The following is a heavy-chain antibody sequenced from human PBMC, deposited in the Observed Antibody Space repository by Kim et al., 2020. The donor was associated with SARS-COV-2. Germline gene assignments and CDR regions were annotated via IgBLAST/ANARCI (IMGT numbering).Heavy chain of an antibody. Sequence: SETLSLTCTVSGGSISSGGYYWSWIRQHPGKGLEWIGYIYYSGSTYYNPSLKSRVTISVDTSNNQFSLKLSSVTAADTAVYYCARGSGITIFGVVMIDAFDIWGQGTMATVSS. CDR1: GGSISSGGYY. J-gene: IGHJ3*02. D-gene: IGHD3-3*01. CDR3: ARGSGITIFGVVMIDAFDI. CDR2: IYYSGST. V-gene: IGHV4-31*03.